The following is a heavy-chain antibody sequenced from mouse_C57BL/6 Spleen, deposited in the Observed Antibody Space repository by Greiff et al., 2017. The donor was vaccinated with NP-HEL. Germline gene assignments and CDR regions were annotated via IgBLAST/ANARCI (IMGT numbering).Heavy chain of an antibody. D-gene: IGHD2-4*01. CDR3: ARAYDYDRGFPYAMDY. Sequence: EVKLMESGGGLVKPGGSLKLSCAASGFTFSSYAMSWVRQTPEKRLEWVATISDGGSYTYYPDNVKGRFTISRDNAKNNLYLQMSHLKSEDTAMYYCARAYDYDRGFPYAMDYWGQRTSVTVSS. J-gene: IGHJ4*01. V-gene: IGHV5-4*03. CDR2: ISDGGSYT. CDR1: GFTFSSYA.